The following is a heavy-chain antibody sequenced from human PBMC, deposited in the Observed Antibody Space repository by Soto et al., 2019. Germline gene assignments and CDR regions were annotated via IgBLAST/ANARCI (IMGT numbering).Heavy chain of an antibody. Sequence: PSETLSLTCTVSGGSISSSSYYWGWIRQPPGKGLEWIGSIYYSGSTYYNPSLKSRVTISVDTSKNQFSLKLSSVTAADTAVYYCARHEDYDSSEIDYWGQGTPVTVS. J-gene: IGHJ4*02. V-gene: IGHV4-39*01. CDR2: IYYSGST. D-gene: IGHD3-22*01. CDR1: GGSISSSSYY. CDR3: ARHEDYDSSEIDY.